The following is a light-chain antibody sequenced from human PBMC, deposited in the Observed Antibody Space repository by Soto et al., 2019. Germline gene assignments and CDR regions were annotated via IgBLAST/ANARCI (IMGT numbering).Light chain of an antibody. CDR2: EVT. V-gene: IGLV2-8*01. CDR3: SSYAGANRV. J-gene: IGLJ1*01. CDR1: SSDVGANNY. Sequence: QCALTQPPSASGSPGQSVTISCTGTSSDVGANNYVSWYQQHPGKAPKLMIYEVTKRPSWVPDRFSGSKSGNTASLTVSGLQAEDEADYYCSSYAGANRVFGTGTKLTVL.